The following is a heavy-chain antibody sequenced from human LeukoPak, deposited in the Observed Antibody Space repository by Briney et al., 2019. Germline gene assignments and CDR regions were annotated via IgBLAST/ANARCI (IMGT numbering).Heavy chain of an antibody. Sequence: PGGSLRLSCAASGFTFSTYSMNWVRQAPGKGLEWVSSISSSSSSIYYADSVKGRFTISRDNAKDSLYLQMNSLRAEDTAVYYCARELVTSSYWGQGTLVTVSS. CDR3: ARELVTSSY. J-gene: IGHJ4*02. CDR1: GFTFSTYS. V-gene: IGHV3-21*01. CDR2: ISSSSSSI. D-gene: IGHD4-23*01.